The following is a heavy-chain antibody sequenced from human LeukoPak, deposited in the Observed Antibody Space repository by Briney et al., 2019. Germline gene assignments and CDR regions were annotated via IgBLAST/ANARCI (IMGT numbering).Heavy chain of an antibody. J-gene: IGHJ4*02. CDR1: GSTFTGYY. V-gene: IGHV1-2*02. D-gene: IGHD4/OR15-4a*01. CDR3: ARGYMGRDYGGPGPPQY. Sequence: GASVKVSCKASGSTFTGYYMHWVRQAPGQGLEWMGWINPNSGGTNNAQKIQGRVTMTRDSSISVVYMELSRLTYDDTAVYYCARGYMGRDYGGPGPPQYWGQGTLVTVSS. CDR2: INPNSGGT.